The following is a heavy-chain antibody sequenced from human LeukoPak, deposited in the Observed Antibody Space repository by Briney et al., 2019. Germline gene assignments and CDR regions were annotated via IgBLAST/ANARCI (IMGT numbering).Heavy chain of an antibody. V-gene: IGHV3-74*01. D-gene: IGHD6-6*01. J-gene: IGHJ4*02. CDR3: VGTIASRGSEY. Sequence: GGSLRPSCAASGFTFTNYWMHWVRQAPGMGLGWVSRLPPDELGIIYADSVKGRFTVSRDNAKNTVYLQMNNLRVDDTAMYYCVGTIASRGSEYWGQGALVTVSS. CDR1: GFTFTNYW. CDR2: LPPDELGI.